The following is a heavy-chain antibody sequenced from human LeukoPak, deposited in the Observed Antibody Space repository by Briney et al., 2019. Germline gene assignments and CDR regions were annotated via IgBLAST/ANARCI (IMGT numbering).Heavy chain of an antibody. V-gene: IGHV3-74*01. J-gene: IGHJ4*02. CDR3: ARYPIRQWELAPDY. CDR2: INSDGSST. CDR1: GFTFSSYW. D-gene: IGHD1-26*01. Sequence: GGSLRLSCAVSGFTFSSYWMHWVRQAPGKGLVWVSRINSDGSSTSYADSVKGRFTISRDNAKNSLYLQMNSLRAEDTAVYYCARYPIRQWELAPDYWGQGTLVTVSS.